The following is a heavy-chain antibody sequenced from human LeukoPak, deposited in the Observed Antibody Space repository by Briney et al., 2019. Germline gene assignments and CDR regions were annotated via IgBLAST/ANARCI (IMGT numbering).Heavy chain of an antibody. Sequence: ASVKVSCKASVYTFTSYGISWVRQAPGQGLEWMGWISAYNGNTNYAQKLQGRVTMTTDTSTSTAYMELRSLRSDDTAVYYCARDSIAARPYYYGMDVWGQGTTVTVSS. J-gene: IGHJ6*02. V-gene: IGHV1-18*01. D-gene: IGHD6-6*01. CDR3: ARDSIAARPYYYGMDV. CDR1: VYTFTSYG. CDR2: ISAYNGNT.